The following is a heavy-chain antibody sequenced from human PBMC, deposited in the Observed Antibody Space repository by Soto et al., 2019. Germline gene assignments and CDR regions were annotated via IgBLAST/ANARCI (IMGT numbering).Heavy chain of an antibody. CDR3: ARDGSFYDTSGYIPTWGKSESSWDY. V-gene: IGHV1-2*02. D-gene: IGHD3-22*01. CDR1: GYTFTGYY. CDR2: INPNSGVT. Sequence: GASVKVSCKASGYTFTGYYMHWVRQAPGQGLEWMGWINPNSGVTNYAQNFQGRFTMTRDTSISTAYMELSRLRSDDTAVYYCARDGSFYDTSGYIPTWGKSESSWDYWGQGTLVTVSS. J-gene: IGHJ4*02.